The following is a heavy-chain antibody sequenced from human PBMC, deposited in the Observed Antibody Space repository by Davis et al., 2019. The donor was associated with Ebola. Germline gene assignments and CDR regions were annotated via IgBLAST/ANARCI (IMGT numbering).Heavy chain of an antibody. D-gene: IGHD4-23*01. J-gene: IGHJ5*02. V-gene: IGHV4-34*01. Sequence: SETLSLTCAVYGGTFSGYYCSWIRQPPGKGLEWIGEINHSGSTKYNPSRKSRVTITVDTTKNQFSLKLSSVPAADTAVYYCSRARGGNTEWFDPWGQGTLVTVSS. CDR1: GGTFSGYY. CDR2: INHSGST. CDR3: SRARGGNTEWFDP.